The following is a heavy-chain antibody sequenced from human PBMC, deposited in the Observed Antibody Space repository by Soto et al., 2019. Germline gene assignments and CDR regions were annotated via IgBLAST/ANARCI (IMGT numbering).Heavy chain of an antibody. D-gene: IGHD2-2*01. J-gene: IGHJ5*02. CDR3: ARRNAKYQLPGAWFDP. CDR2: INWNGGST. CDR1: GFTFNDYG. V-gene: IGHV3-20*04. Sequence: TGGSLRLSCAASGFTFNDYGMSWVRQAPGKGLEWVSGINWNGGSTGYADSVKGRFTISRDNAKNSLYLQMNSLRAEDTALYYCARRNAKYQLPGAWFDPWGQGTLVTVSS.